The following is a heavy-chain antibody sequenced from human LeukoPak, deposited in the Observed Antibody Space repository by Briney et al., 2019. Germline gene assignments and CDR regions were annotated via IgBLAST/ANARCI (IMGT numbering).Heavy chain of an antibody. Sequence: GGSLRLSCAASGFTFSSYGMHWLRQAPGKGLEGVAVTWYDGSNKYYADSVKGRFIICRDNAKNTPYLQMNSLRAEDTAVEYHGRDCDSSSWYLNYYFRMGVRGQGTTVTVPS. D-gene: IGHD6-13*01. CDR3: GRDCDSSSWYLNYYFRMGV. CDR2: TWYDGSNK. V-gene: IGHV3-33*01. J-gene: IGHJ6*01. CDR1: GFTFSSYG.